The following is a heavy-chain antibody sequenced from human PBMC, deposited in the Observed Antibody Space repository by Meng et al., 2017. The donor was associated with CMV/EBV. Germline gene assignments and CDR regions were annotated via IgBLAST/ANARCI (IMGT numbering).Heavy chain of an antibody. CDR2: INPSGGST. V-gene: IGHV1-46*01. CDR1: GYTFSSYY. CDR3: ARGGTAAPLDY. D-gene: IGHD2-21*02. J-gene: IGHJ4*02. Sequence: SCKASGYTFSSYYMHWVRQAPGQGLEWMGIINPSGGSTSYAQKFQGRVTMTRDTSTSTVYMELSSLRSEDTAVYYCARGGTAAPLDYWGQGTLVTVSS.